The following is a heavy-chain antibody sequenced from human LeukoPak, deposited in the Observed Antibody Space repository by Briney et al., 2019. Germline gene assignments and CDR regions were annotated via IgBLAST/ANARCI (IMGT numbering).Heavy chain of an antibody. J-gene: IGHJ3*01. V-gene: IGHV3-15*07. Sequence: PGGSLRLSCAASGLTFNNAWMNWVRQAPGKGLEWVGRIKKRSDGGTTDYAAPVKDRFIISRDDSQDTLYLQMNTLKTEDTAVYYCTRDWYHAFDFWGQGTVVTVSS. CDR3: TRDWYHAFDF. D-gene: IGHD3-9*01. CDR1: GLTFNNAW. CDR2: IKKRSDGGTT.